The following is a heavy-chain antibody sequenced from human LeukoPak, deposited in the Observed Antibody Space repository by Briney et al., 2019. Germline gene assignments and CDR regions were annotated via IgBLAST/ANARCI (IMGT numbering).Heavy chain of an antibody. J-gene: IGHJ4*02. CDR2: ISSSGATI. Sequence: GSLRLSCAASGFRFSSYEMNWVRQAPGKGLEWISYISSSGATIFYADSVKGRFTISRDSAKNSLFLQMNSLRAEDTAVYYCARADMATTYYFDYWGQGTPVTVSS. V-gene: IGHV3-48*03. D-gene: IGHD5-24*01. CDR1: GFRFSSYE. CDR3: ARADMATTYYFDY.